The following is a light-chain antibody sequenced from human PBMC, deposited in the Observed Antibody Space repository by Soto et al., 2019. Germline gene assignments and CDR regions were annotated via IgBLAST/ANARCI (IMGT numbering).Light chain of an antibody. Sequence: EIVLTQSPGTLSLSPGERATLSCRASQSVGSRFLAWYQQKPGQAPRLLIYGASNRATGIPDRLSGSGSGTDFTLTISRLEPEDFAVYYCQQSGTSPPVAFGGGTKVDIK. J-gene: IGKJ4*01. V-gene: IGKV3-20*01. CDR3: QQSGTSPPVA. CDR2: GAS. CDR1: QSVGSRF.